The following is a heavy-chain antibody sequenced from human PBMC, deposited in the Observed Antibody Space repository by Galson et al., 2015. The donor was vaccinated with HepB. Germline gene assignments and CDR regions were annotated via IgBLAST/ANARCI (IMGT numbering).Heavy chain of an antibody. CDR3: ARENLYYYGSGSYGWFDP. CDR1: GFTFSSYA. D-gene: IGHD3-10*01. CDR2: ISYDGSNK. Sequence: SLRLSCAASGFTFSSYAMHWVRQAPGKGLEWVAVISYDGSNKYYADSVKGRFTISRDNSKNTLYLQMNSLRAEDTAVYYCARENLYYYGSGSYGWFDPWGQGTLVTVSS. J-gene: IGHJ5*02. V-gene: IGHV3-30*04.